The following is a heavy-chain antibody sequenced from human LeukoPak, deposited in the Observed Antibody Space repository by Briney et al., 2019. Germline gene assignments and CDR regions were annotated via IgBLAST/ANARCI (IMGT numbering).Heavy chain of an antibody. V-gene: IGHV3-33*01. CDR3: ARDVLTFGGVSADNSDY. CDR2: IWDDGNNK. D-gene: IGHD3-16*01. J-gene: IGHJ4*02. Sequence: GGSLRLSCAASGFSFSNHSMHWVRQAPGKRLEWVAVIWDDGNNKRYANSVNGRFTISRDNSENTLYLQMNGLTAEDTAMYYCARDVLTFGGVSADNSDYWGQGTLVTVSS. CDR1: GFSFSNHS.